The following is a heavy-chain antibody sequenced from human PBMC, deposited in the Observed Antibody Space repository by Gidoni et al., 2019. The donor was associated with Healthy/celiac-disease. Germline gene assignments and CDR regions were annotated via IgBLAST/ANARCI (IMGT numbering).Heavy chain of an antibody. V-gene: IGHV3-30-3*01. CDR2: ISFDGSNK. D-gene: IGHD6-19*01. CDR3: ARGLAMTGKVDY. J-gene: IGHJ4*02. Sequence: QVQLVESGGGVVQPGRSLRLSCAASSLTFSNYAMHWVRQAPGKGLEWVAVISFDGSNKYYADSVKGRFTISRDNSKNTLYLQMNSLRVEDTAVFYCARGLAMTGKVDYWGRGTLVTVSS. CDR1: SLTFSNYA.